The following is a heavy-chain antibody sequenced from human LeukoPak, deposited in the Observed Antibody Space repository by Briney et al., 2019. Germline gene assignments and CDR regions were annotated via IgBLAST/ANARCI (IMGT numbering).Heavy chain of an antibody. D-gene: IGHD2-8*01. CDR3: ARHFKTSSCLGV. CDR2: IYYSGST. Sequence: SETLSLTYTVSGGSISSGGYYWSWIRQPPGKGLEWIGSIYYSGSTYYNPSLKSRVTISVDTSKNQFSLKLSSVTAADTAVYYCARHFKTSSCLGVWGKGTTVTVSS. CDR1: GGSISSGGYY. V-gene: IGHV4-39*01. J-gene: IGHJ6*04.